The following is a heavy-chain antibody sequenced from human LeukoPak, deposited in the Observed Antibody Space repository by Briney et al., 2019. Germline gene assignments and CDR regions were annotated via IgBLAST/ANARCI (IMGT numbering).Heavy chain of an antibody. V-gene: IGHV3-7*01. J-gene: IGHJ2*01. CDR2: IKQDGSEK. Sequence: GGSLRLSCAASGFTFSSYWMSWVRQAPGKGLEWVANIKQDGSEKYYVDSVKGRFTISRDNAKNSLYLQMNSLRAEDTAVYYCARLYGDYIWYFDLWGRGTLVTVSS. CDR1: GFTFSSYW. CDR3: ARLYGDYIWYFDL. D-gene: IGHD4-17*01.